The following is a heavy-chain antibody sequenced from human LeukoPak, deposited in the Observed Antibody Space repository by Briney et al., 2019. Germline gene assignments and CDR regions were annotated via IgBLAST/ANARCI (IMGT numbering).Heavy chain of an antibody. CDR2: ISSSSSYI. D-gene: IGHD6-13*01. CDR1: GFTFSSYS. CDR3: AKGGYSSSWQTDYYYYYMDV. Sequence: GGSLRLSCAASGFTFSSYSMNWVRQAPGKGLEWVSSISSSSSYIYYADSVKGRFTISRDNAKNSLYLQMNSLRAEDTAVYYCAKGGYSSSWQTDYYYYYMDVWGKGTTVTVSS. V-gene: IGHV3-21*01. J-gene: IGHJ6*03.